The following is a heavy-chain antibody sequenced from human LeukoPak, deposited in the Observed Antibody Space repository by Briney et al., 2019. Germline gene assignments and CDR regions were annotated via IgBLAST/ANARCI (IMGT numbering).Heavy chain of an antibody. CDR2: IYYNGGT. D-gene: IGHD1-26*01. Sequence: PSETLSLTCTVSDGSISSYYWSWIRQPPGKGLEWIGYIYYNGGTNYNPSLKSRVTISVSTSKNQFSLKLSSVTGADTAVYYCESHGGSGSCCGNFHHWGQGTLVTVSS. J-gene: IGHJ1*01. V-gene: IGHV4-59*08. CDR1: DGSISSYY. CDR3: ESHGGSGSCCGNFHH.